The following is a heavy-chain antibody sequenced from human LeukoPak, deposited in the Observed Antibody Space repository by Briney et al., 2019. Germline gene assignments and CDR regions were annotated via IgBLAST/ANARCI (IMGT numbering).Heavy chain of an antibody. D-gene: IGHD3-22*01. CDR1: GFTFSSYA. CDR2: ISGSGGST. V-gene: IGHV3-23*01. CDR3: AKSRVITYYYFDY. Sequence: GGSLRLSCAASGFTFSSYAMSWVRQAPGKGLEWVSAISGSGGSTYYADSVKGRFTISRDNSKSTLYLLMDSLRAEDTAVYYCAKSRVITYYYFDYWGQGTLVTVSS. J-gene: IGHJ4*02.